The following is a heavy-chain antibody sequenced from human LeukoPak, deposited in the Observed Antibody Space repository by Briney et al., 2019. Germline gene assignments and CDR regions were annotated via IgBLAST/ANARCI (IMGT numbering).Heavy chain of an antibody. D-gene: IGHD6-19*01. J-gene: IGHJ4*02. Sequence: GGSLRLSCAAPGFIFDNYAIHWVRQAPGEGLEWVSLISGDGGSTFYADSVRGRFTISRDNTRKSLSLQMSSLRSEDTALYYCARESETSGWYDYWGQGTLVTVSS. CDR3: ARESETSGWYDY. V-gene: IGHV3-43*02. CDR2: ISGDGGST. CDR1: GFIFDNYA.